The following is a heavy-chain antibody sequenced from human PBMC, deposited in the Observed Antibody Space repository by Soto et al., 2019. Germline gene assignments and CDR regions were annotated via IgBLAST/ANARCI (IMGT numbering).Heavy chain of an antibody. CDR1: GGSISSYY. Sequence: SETLSLTCTVSGGSISSYYWSWIRQPPGKGLEWIGYIYYSGSTNYNPSLKSRVTISVDTSKNQFSLKLSSVTAADTAVYYCASIAVAGRHFDYWGQGTLVTVSS. CDR2: IYYSGST. CDR3: ASIAVAGRHFDY. J-gene: IGHJ4*02. V-gene: IGHV4-59*01. D-gene: IGHD6-19*01.